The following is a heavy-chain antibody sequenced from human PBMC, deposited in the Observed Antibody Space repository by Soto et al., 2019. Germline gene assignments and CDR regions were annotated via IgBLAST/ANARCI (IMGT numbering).Heavy chain of an antibody. J-gene: IGHJ4*02. D-gene: IGHD6-19*01. CDR3: EHSRYSSGPVDY. V-gene: IGHV2-5*02. CDR2: FYWDYDK. CDR1: GFSLSTSGVG. Sequence: QITLKESGPTLVQPTQTLTLTCTFSGFSLSTSGVGVGWIRQPPGKALECLALFYWDYDKRYSPSLKSRLTITKATSKNQVGLTMTNMDPVDTATYYCEHSRYSSGPVDYCGQGTLVTVSS.